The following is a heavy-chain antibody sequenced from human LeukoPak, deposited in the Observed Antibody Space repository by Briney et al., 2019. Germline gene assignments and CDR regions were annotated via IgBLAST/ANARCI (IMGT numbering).Heavy chain of an antibody. V-gene: IGHV3-9*01. CDR2: ISWNSGSI. D-gene: IGHD6-19*01. CDR3: ARGEYSSGSSFDY. J-gene: IGHJ4*02. CDR1: GFTFDDYA. Sequence: PGRSLRLSCAASGFTFDDYAMHWVRQAPGKGLEWVSGISWNSGSIGYADSVKGRFTISRDNSKNTLYLQMSSLRAEDTAVYYCARGEYSSGSSFDYWGQGTLVTVSS.